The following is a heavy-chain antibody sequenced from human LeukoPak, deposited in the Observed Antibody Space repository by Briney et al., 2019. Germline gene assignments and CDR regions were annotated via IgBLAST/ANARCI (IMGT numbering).Heavy chain of an antibody. CDR1: GFTFSSYG. CDR3: AKVKVGPMVRGVIFDY. V-gene: IGHV3-30*02. Sequence: GGSLRLSCAASGFTFSSYGMHWFRQAPGKGLEWVAFIRYDGSNKYYADSVKGRFTISRDNSKNTLYLQMNSLRAEDTAVYYCAKVKVGPMVRGVIFDYWGQGTLVTVSS. J-gene: IGHJ4*02. CDR2: IRYDGSNK. D-gene: IGHD3-10*01.